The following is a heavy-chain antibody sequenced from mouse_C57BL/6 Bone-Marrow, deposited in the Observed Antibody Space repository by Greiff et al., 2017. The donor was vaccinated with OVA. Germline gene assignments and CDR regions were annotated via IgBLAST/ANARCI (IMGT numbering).Heavy chain of an antibody. Sequence: QVQLQQSGAELARPGASVKLSCKASGYTFTSYGISWVKQRPGQGLEWIGEIYPRSGNTYYNEKFKGKATLTADKSSSTAYMELRSLTSEDSAVYFCARYGELSFAYWGRGTLVTVSA. CDR1: GYTFTSYG. J-gene: IGHJ3*01. CDR2: IYPRSGNT. D-gene: IGHD1-1*01. V-gene: IGHV1-81*01. CDR3: ARYGELSFAY.